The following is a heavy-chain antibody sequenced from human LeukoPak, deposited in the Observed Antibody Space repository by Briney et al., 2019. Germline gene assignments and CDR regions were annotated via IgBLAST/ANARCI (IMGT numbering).Heavy chain of an antibody. J-gene: IGHJ4*02. CDR1: GFTFNTYD. CDR3: ARGPQYYYDDSFYYDGYCQY. CDR2: ISYDGSNK. V-gene: IGHV3-30*04. Sequence: GGSLRLSCAASGFTFNTYDMNWVRQAPGKGLEWVAVISYDGSNKYYADSVKGRFTISRDNSKNTLYLQMNRLRTEDTAVYYCARGPQYYYDDSFYYDGYCQYWRQGPLVTVSS. D-gene: IGHD3-22*01.